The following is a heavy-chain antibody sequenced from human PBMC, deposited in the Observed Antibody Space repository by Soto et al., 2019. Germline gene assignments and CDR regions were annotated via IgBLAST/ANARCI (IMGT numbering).Heavy chain of an antibody. Sequence: PSETLSLTCSVSVGSFRSFNYYWGCIRQPPQERLDWIGHLYFSGSANYNPSLQSRVTISVNTSKDQFSLKLTSVTAADTAVYYCAKYSSDSTPTYYYYYYGMDVWGQGTTVTVSS. V-gene: IGHV4-61*01. D-gene: IGHD6-13*01. CDR2: LYFSGSA. J-gene: IGHJ6*02. CDR1: VGSFRSFNYY. CDR3: AKYSSDSTPTYYYYYYGMDV.